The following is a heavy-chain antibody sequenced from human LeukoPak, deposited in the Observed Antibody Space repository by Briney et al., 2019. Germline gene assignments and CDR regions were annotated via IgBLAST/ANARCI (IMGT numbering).Heavy chain of an antibody. D-gene: IGHD6-19*01. CDR3: ARAGSGWSFDY. J-gene: IGHJ4*02. Sequence: GGSLRLSCAASGFTFNSCWMTWVRQAPGEGLEWVANIMQEGSEKNYGDSVRGRFTISRDNAKNSLYLQMNSLRDEDTAVYYCARAGSGWSFDYWGQGTLVTVSS. V-gene: IGHV3-7*02. CDR1: GFTFNSCW. CDR2: IMQEGSEK.